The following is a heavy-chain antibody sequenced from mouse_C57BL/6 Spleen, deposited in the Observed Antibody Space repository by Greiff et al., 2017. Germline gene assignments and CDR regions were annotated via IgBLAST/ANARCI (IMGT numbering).Heavy chain of an antibody. Sequence: QVQLQQSGAELVRPGASVKLSCKASGYTFTDYYINWVKQRPGQGLEWIARIYPGSGNTYYNEKFKGKATLTANKSSSPAYMQLNSLTSEDSAVYFCARLIHYGDGVDYGYRGQGVTLTV. CDR3: ARLIHYGDGVDYGY. CDR1: GYTFTDYY. CDR2: IYPGSGNT. D-gene: IGHD2-13*01. V-gene: IGHV1-76*01. J-gene: IGHJ2*01.